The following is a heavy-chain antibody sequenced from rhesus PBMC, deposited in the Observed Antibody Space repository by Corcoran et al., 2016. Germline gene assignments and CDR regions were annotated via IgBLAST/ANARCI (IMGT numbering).Heavy chain of an antibody. CDR2: IKTDTGNP. D-gene: IGHD3-16*01. CDR3: ARRHSGSYYFPTEYFDY. V-gene: IGHV7-114*01. J-gene: IGHJ4*01. Sequence: QVQLVQSGAEVKQPGASVKVSCKASGYTFTSYGMNWVRQAHGQRLEWMGWIKTDTGNPTYDQGFKEQFTFAMDTSISTAYLQISSLKAEDTAVYYCARRHSGSYYFPTEYFDYWGQGVLVTVSS. CDR1: GYTFTSYG.